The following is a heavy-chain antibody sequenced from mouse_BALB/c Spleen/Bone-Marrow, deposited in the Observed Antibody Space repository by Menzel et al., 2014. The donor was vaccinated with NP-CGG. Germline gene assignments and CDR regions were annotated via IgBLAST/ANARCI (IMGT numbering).Heavy chain of an antibody. V-gene: IGHV5-4*02. J-gene: IGHJ3*01. CDR2: ISDGGSYT. CDR1: GFTFSDYY. CDR3: ARRWFAY. Sequence: EVKLVESGGGLVKPGGSLKLSCAASGFTFSDYYMYWVRQTPEKRLEWVATISDGGSYTYYPDSVKGRFTISRDNAKNNLYLQMSSLKSEDTAMYYCARRWFAYWGQGTLVTVSP.